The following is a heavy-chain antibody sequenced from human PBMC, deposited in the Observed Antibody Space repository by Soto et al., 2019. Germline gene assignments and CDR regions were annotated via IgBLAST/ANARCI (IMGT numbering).Heavy chain of an antibody. CDR2: IYYSGST. CDR1: GGSVSSVRYY. CDR3: ARSPSLDWLSYDY. D-gene: IGHD3-3*01. V-gene: IGHV4-61*01. J-gene: IGHJ4*02. Sequence: PSETLSLTCNVFGGSVSSVRYYWSWIRQPPGKGVEWIGYIYYSGSTNDNPSLKSRVTISVDTSKTHVSLKLSSVTAPDKDVYYCARSPSLDWLSYDYRGQRTLVTVSS.